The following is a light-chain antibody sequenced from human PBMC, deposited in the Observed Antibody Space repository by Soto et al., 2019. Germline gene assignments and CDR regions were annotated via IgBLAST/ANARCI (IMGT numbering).Light chain of an antibody. CDR1: SSDVGGYNY. J-gene: IGLJ2*01. V-gene: IGLV2-14*01. CDR3: ISYTSSSTVV. Sequence: QSALTQPASVSGSPGQSITISCTGTSSDVGGYNYVSWYQQHPGKAPKIMIYDVSHRPSGVSNRFSGSKSGNTASLTISGLQAEDEADYYCISYTSSSTVVFGGGTKLTVL. CDR2: DVS.